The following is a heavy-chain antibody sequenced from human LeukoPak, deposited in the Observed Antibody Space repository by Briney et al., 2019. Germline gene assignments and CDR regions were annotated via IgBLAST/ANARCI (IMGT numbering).Heavy chain of an antibody. CDR2: ISSSSSYI. Sequence: PGGSLRLSCAASGFTFSSYSMNWVRQAPGKGLEWVSSISSSSSYIYYADSVKGRFTISRDNAKNSLYLQMNSLRAEDTAVYYCARGPRIQLWSNFDYWGQGTLVTVSS. CDR1: GFTFSSYS. J-gene: IGHJ4*02. D-gene: IGHD5-18*01. V-gene: IGHV3-21*04. CDR3: ARGPRIQLWSNFDY.